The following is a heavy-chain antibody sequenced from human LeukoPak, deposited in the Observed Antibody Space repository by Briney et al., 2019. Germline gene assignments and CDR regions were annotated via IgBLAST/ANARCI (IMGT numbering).Heavy chain of an antibody. CDR3: AKEARDILTHYYWGSQFDY. J-gene: IGHJ4*02. V-gene: IGHV3-23*01. CDR2: ISGRGGDT. D-gene: IGHD3-9*01. CDR1: GFTFGNYA. Sequence: PGGSLRPSCVGSGFTFGNYAMNWVRQTPGKGLEWVAAISGRGGDTFYADSVKGRFTFSRDNSKNTMFLQMNSLRAEDTALYYCAKEARDILTHYYWGSQFDYWGQGTLVIVSS.